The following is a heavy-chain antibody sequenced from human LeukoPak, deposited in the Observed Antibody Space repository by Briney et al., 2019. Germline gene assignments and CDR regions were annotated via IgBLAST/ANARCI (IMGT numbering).Heavy chain of an antibody. CDR2: IYYSGST. J-gene: IGHJ3*02. CDR1: GGSISSYY. Sequence: SETLSLTCTVSGGSISSYYWSWIRQPPGKGLEWIGYIYYSGSTNYNPSLKSRVTISVDTSKNQFSLKLSSVTAADTAVYYCAGDWTSVRYYGSGSYSAFDIWGQGTMVTVSS. D-gene: IGHD3-10*01. CDR3: AGDWTSVRYYGSGSYSAFDI. V-gene: IGHV4-59*01.